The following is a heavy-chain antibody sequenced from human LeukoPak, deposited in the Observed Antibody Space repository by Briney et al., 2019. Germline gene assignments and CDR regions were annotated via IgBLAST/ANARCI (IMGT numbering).Heavy chain of an antibody. CDR1: GGSISSGGYS. CDR2: IYHSGST. D-gene: IGHD3-22*01. Sequence: SETLSLICAVSGGSISSGGYSWSWIRQPPGKGLEWIGYIYHSGSTYYNPSLKSRVTISVDRSKNQFSLKLSSVTAADTAVYYCARETGRYYYDSSGSFDYWGQGTLVTVSS. J-gene: IGHJ4*02. V-gene: IGHV4-30-2*01. CDR3: ARETGRYYYDSSGSFDY.